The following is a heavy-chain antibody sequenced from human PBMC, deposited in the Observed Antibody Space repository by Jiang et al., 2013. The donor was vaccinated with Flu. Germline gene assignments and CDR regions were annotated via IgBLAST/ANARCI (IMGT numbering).Heavy chain of an antibody. D-gene: IGHD2-2*01. J-gene: IGHJ4*02. CDR3: GVVVPAATKTGDY. V-gene: IGHV1-69*06. Sequence: GAEVKKPGSSVKVSCKASGGTFSSYAISWVRQAPGQGLEWMGGIIPIFGTANYAQKFQGRVTITADKSTSTAYMELSSLRSEDTAVYYCGVVVPAATKTGDYWGQGTLVTVSS. CDR2: IIPIFGTA. CDR1: GGTFSSYA.